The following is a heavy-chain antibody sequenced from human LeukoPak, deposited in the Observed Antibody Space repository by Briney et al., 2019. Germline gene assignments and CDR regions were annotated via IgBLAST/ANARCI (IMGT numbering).Heavy chain of an antibody. J-gene: IGHJ4*02. V-gene: IGHV4-34*01. D-gene: IGHD3-22*01. CDR2: INHSGTT. Sequence: KPSETLSLTCAVYGGSFSGYYWSWIRQSPGKGLEWIGEINHSGTTKYNASLESRVTISLDTSKNQFSLEVTSVTAADTATYYCARGSSYGASGYPYFDHWGQGTLVPVSS. CDR1: GGSFSGYY. CDR3: ARGSSYGASGYPYFDH.